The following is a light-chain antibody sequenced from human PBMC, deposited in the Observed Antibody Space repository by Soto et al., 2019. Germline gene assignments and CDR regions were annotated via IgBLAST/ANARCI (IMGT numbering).Light chain of an antibody. CDR3: QQRSNWPIIT. CDR1: QSVSRY. V-gene: IGKV3-11*01. CDR2: DTS. J-gene: IGKJ5*01. Sequence: EIVLTQSPATLSLSPGERATLSCRASQSVSRYLSWYQQKPGQAPRLLISDTSNRATGIPARFSGSGSGTDFTLTISSLEPEAFAVYYCQQRSNWPIITFGQGTRLEIK.